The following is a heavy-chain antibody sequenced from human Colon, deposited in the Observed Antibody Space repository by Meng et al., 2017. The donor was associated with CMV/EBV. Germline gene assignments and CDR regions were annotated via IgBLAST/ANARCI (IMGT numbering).Heavy chain of an antibody. CDR3: AGTGREGFDY. D-gene: IGHD6-13*01. CDR2: TYYRSKWYN. V-gene: IGHV6-1*01. J-gene: IGHJ4*02. Sequence: CAISGDSVSSNSAAWNWIRQSPLRGLEWLGRTYYRSKWYNDYAVSVKSRITINPDTSKNQFSLQLNSVTPEDTAVYYCAGTGREGFDYWGQGTLVTVSS. CDR1: GDSVSSNSAA.